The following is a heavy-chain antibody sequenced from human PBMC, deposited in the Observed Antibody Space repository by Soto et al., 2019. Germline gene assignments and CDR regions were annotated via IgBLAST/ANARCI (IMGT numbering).Heavy chain of an antibody. J-gene: IGHJ5*02. V-gene: IGHV3-30*18. Sequence: QVHLVESGGGVVQPGRSLRLSCAASGFTFSTTGMHWVRQAPGKGLEWVAMISHDGGEKFYTDSVKGRFNISRDTSKNTLYLQMDSLRPEDTAIYHCAKDLYGAGWYNYFDPWGQGTLVAVSS. CDR1: GFTFSTTG. D-gene: IGHD6-19*01. CDR2: ISHDGGEK. CDR3: AKDLYGAGWYNYFDP.